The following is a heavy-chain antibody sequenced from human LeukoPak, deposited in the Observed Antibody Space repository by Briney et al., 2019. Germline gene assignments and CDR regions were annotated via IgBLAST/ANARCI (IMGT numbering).Heavy chain of an antibody. V-gene: IGHV3-23*01. CDR2: ITGSAGST. CDR1: GFTFSYYS. D-gene: IGHD3-22*01. CDR3: ARVSYYDSSGYYFLSYVDY. Sequence: GALRLSCAASGFTFSYYSMSWVRQAPGKGLEWVSGITGSAGSTHYADSVRGRFTISRDNSKNTLYLQMNSLGAEDTAVYYCARVSYYDSSGYYFLSYVDYWGQGTLVTVSS. J-gene: IGHJ4*02.